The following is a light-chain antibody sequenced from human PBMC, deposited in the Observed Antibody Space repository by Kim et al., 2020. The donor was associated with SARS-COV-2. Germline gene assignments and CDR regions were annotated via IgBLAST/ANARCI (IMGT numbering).Light chain of an antibody. CDR2: DAS. J-gene: IGKJ2*01. CDR3: QQRTNRLPYT. CDR1: QSIGYF. Sequence: EIVLTQSPATLSLSPGERATLSCRASQSIGYFLAWFQQKPGQAPRLLIYDASNRVTGIPARFSGSGSGTDFTLTISSLKPEDFALYYCQQRTNRLPYTFGQGTKLEI. V-gene: IGKV3-11*01.